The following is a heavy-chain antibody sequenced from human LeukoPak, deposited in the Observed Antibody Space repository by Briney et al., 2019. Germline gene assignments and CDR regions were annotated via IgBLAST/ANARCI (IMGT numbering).Heavy chain of an antibody. V-gene: IGHV1-69*01. CDR2: IIPSFGTS. D-gene: IGHD5-18*01. J-gene: IGHJ4*02. Sequence: ASVKVSCKASGGTFSSYAISWVRQAPGQGLAWMGGIIPSFGTSNYAQKFQGRVTITADESTSTAYMELSSLRAEDTAVYYSARGGDTAMVTFDYWGQGTLVTVSS. CDR1: GGTFSSYA. CDR3: ARGGDTAMVTFDY.